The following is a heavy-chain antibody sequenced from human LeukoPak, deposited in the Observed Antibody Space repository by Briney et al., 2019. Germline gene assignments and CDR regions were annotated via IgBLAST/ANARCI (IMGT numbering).Heavy chain of an antibody. Sequence: GXSVKVSCKASGVIFSINWVRQAHGRGLEWMGRIIPRLDTTNYAQKFQGRVTITADKSTDTVYMELRRLRSEDTAVYYCANLVGPLDVWGQGTTVSVSS. J-gene: IGHJ6*02. V-gene: IGHV1-69*08. CDR2: IIPRLDTT. CDR1: GVIFS. D-gene: IGHD1-26*01. CDR3: ANLVGPLDV.